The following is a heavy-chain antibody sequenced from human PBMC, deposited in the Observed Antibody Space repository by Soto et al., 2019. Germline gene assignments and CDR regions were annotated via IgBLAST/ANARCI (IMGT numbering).Heavy chain of an antibody. CDR3: ARVSRGSNYYYGMDV. V-gene: IGHV4-30-4*02. D-gene: IGHD3-10*01. J-gene: IGHJ6*02. Sequence: SETLSLTCTVSGGSISSGDYYWSWIRQPPGKGLEWIGYIYYSGSTYYNPSLKSRVTISVDTSKNQFSLNLISVTAADTAVYYCARVSRGSNYYYGMDVWGQGTTVTVSS. CDR1: GGSISSGDYY. CDR2: IYYSGST.